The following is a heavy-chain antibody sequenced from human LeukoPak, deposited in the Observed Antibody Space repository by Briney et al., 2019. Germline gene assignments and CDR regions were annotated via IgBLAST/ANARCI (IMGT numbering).Heavy chain of an antibody. Sequence: ASVKVSCKASGYTFTSYAMNWVRQAPGRGLEWMGWINTNTRNPTYAQGFTGRFVFSLDTSVSTAYLQISSLKAEDTAVYYCAREPPVATIPFDYWGQGTLVTVSS. CDR2: INTNTRNP. J-gene: IGHJ4*02. CDR3: AREPPVATIPFDY. D-gene: IGHD5-12*01. V-gene: IGHV7-4-1*02. CDR1: GYTFTSYA.